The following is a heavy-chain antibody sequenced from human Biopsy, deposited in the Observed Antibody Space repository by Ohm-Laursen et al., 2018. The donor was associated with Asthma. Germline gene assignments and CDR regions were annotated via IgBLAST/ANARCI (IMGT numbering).Heavy chain of an antibody. D-gene: IGHD2-2*01. CDR3: ARKAGSCISRTCYSVDF. Sequence: GASVKVSCKSLGGTFNTYVIGWVRQAPGQGLEWMGGINSVFGTTTYPQKFRDRVTITADDSTSTVYMELSSLRSEDTAVYYCARKAGSCISRTCYSVDFWGQGALVTVSS. J-gene: IGHJ4*02. CDR1: GGTFNTYV. V-gene: IGHV1-69*13. CDR2: INSVFGTT.